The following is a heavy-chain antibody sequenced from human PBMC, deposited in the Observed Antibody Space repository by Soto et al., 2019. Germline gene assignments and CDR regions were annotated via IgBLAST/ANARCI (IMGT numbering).Heavy chain of an antibody. Sequence: SQTLSLTCAISGDSVSSNGAAWNWIRQSPSRGLEWLGRTYYRSKWYNDYAVSVISRITINPDTSKSQFSLQLDSVTPEDTAVYYCARDKHDYFNRGIGFDTWGQGILVTVSS. CDR3: ARDKHDYFNRGIGFDT. V-gene: IGHV6-1*01. J-gene: IGHJ5*02. CDR2: TYYRSKWYN. D-gene: IGHD4-17*01. CDR1: GDSVSSNGAA.